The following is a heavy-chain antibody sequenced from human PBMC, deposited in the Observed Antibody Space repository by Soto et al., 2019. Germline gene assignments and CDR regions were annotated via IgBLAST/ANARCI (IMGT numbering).Heavy chain of an antibody. V-gene: IGHV4-59*08. CDR2: IYYGGSA. CDR3: ARGGHCANGVCSALDY. J-gene: IGHJ4*02. CDR1: GGSISTYY. D-gene: IGHD2-8*01. Sequence: QVQLRESGPGLVKPSETLSLTCTVSGGSISTYYWSWIRQPPGKGLEWIGYIYYGGSADYNPSLKSRVPISVDTSKKQFSLKLSSVTAADPAVYYCARGGHCANGVCSALDYWGQGTLVTVSS.